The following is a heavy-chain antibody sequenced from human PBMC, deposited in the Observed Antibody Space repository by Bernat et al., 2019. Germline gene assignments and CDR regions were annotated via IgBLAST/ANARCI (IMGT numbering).Heavy chain of an antibody. V-gene: IGHV3-74*01. J-gene: IGHJ6*02. CDR1: GFTFSGYW. CDR2: IYSDGSST. Sequence: EVQLVESGGGLVQPGRSLRLSCVASGFTFSGYWMHWVRQAPGEGLVWVSRIYSDGSSTIYSDSVKGRFTIVRDNAKNTLYLEMNSLRAEDTAVYYCARDSNYAMDLWGQGTTVTVSS. D-gene: IGHD3-3*02. CDR3: ARDSNYAMDL.